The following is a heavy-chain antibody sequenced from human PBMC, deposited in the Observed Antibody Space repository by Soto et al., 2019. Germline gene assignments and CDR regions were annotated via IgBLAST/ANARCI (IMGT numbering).Heavy chain of an antibody. CDR3: VRDEAHYDILTGSSLGRAFDI. CDR2: IYHTGRT. J-gene: IGHJ3*02. Sequence: QVQLQESGPGLVKPSGTLSLTCVITNASISSSNWWSWFRQPPGKGLEWIGEIYHTGRTNYNPSLRSRVTMSIDKSNNRFSLRLSSLTAADTAVYYCVRDEAHYDILTGSSLGRAFDIWGQGTMVTVSS. D-gene: IGHD3-9*01. CDR1: NASISSSNW. V-gene: IGHV4-4*02.